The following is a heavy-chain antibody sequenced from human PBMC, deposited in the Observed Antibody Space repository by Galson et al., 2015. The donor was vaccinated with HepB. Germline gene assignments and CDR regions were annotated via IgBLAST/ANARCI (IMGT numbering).Heavy chain of an antibody. D-gene: IGHD1-14*01. CDR2: IRSKTYGGTA. V-gene: IGHV3-49*03. CDR3: TRGWEPGED. Sequence: SLRLSCAASGFIFGEHPVGWFRQAPGKGLQWVGFIRSKTYGGTAQLAASVKDRFTISRDDSKSVAYLQMTSLRAEDTAVYFCTRGWEPGEDWGQGTLITVSS. CDR1: GFIFGEHP. J-gene: IGHJ4*02.